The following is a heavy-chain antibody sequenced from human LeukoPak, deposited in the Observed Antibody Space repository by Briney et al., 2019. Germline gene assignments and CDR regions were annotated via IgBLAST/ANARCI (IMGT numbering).Heavy chain of an antibody. V-gene: IGHV1-3*01. CDR3: ARGIMVPYYYGMDV. CDR1: GYTFTSYA. Sequence: ASVKVSCKASGYTFTSYAIHWVRQAPGQRLEWMGWISAGNGNTKYSQNFQGRVTFISNTCATTAFMELSSLRSEDAAVYYCARGIMVPYYYGMDVWGQGTTVTVSS. J-gene: IGHJ6*02. D-gene: IGHD3-10*01. CDR2: ISAGNGNT.